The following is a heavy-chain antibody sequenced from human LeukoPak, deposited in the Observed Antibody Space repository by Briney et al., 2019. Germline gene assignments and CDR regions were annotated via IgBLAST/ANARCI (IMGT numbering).Heavy chain of an antibody. CDR1: GFTFSSYS. CDR3: AREEGYYYMDV. Sequence: GGSLRLSCAASGFTFSSYSMDWVRQAPGKGLEWVSSISSSSSYIYYADSVKGRFTISRDDAKNSLYLQMNSLRAEDTAVYYCAREEGYYYMDVWGKWTTVTISS. CDR2: ISSSSSYI. J-gene: IGHJ6*03. V-gene: IGHV3-21*01.